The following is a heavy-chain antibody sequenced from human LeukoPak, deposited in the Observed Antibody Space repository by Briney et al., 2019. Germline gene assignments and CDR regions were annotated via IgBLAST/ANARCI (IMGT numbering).Heavy chain of an antibody. CDR3: ARCRIAAAGGGHFFDY. J-gene: IGHJ4*02. V-gene: IGHV4-59*01. Sequence: SETLSLTCTVSGGSISSYYWSWIRQPPGKGLEWIGYIYYSGSTNYNPSLKSRVTISVDTSKNQFSLKLSSVTAADTAVYYCARCRIAAAGGGHFFDYWGQGTLVTVSS. CDR2: IYYSGST. D-gene: IGHD6-13*01. CDR1: GGSISSYY.